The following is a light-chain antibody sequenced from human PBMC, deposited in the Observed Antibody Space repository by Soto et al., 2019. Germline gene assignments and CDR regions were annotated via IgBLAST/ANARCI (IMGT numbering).Light chain of an antibody. CDR1: HSPLHITGEIL. J-gene: IGKJ1*01. Sequence: DVLRTRTARSLSVAPRQPSSISFNSTHSPLHITGEILLFWYLKKPGQSPQLLIYGASSRATGLEQRFSGSGSGKDFTLTIGRLEHEDFAVYYCQQYGSSRWTFGQGTKVDIK. CDR3: QQYGSSRWT. CDR2: GAS. V-gene: IGKV2-29*01.